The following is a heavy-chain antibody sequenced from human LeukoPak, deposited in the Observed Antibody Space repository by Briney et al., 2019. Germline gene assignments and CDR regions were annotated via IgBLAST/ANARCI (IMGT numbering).Heavy chain of an antibody. CDR1: GYTFTSYD. CDR2: MNPNSGNT. V-gene: IGHV1-8*01. CDR3: ARGNLLDSSSWYAGTYYFDY. D-gene: IGHD6-13*01. J-gene: IGHJ4*02. Sequence: ASVKVSCKASGYTFTSYDISWVRLATGQGLEWMGWMNPNSGNTGYAQKFQGRVTMTGNTSISTAYMELSSLRSEDTAVYYCARGNLLDSSSWYAGTYYFDYWGQGTLVTVSS.